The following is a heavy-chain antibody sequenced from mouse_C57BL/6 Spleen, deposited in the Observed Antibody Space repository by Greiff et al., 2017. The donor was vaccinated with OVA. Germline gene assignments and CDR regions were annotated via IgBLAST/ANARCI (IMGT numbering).Heavy chain of an antibody. J-gene: IGHJ3*01. CDR1: GFSLTSYG. D-gene: IGHD1-1*01. V-gene: IGHV2-2*01. Sequence: VQLVESGPGLVQPSQRLSITCTVSGFSLTSYGVHWVRQSPGKGLEWLGVIWSGGSTDYNAAFISRLSSSKENSKSQVFFKMNSLQADDTAIYYCARNGHYYGSSYGFAYWGQGTLVTVSA. CDR3: ARNGHYYGSSYGFAY. CDR2: IWSGGST.